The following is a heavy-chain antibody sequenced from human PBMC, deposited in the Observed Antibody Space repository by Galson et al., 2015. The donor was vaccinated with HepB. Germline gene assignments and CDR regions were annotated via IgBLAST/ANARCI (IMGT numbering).Heavy chain of an antibody. J-gene: IGHJ4*02. CDR1: GFTFSSYG. CDR3: ARDGGYYYDSSGPPGY. Sequence: SLRLSCAASGFTFSSYGMHWVRQAPGKGLEWVAVIWYDGSNKYYADSVKGRFTISRDNSKNTLYLQMNSLRAEDTAVYYCARDGGYYYDSSGPPGYWGQGTLVTVSS. V-gene: IGHV3-33*01. CDR2: IWYDGSNK. D-gene: IGHD3-22*01.